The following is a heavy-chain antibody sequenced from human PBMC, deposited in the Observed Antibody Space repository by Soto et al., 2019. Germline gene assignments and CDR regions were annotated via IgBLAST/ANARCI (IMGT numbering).Heavy chain of an antibody. Sequence: ASVKVSCKASGYTFTGYYMHWVRQAPGQGLEWMGWINPNSGGTNYAQKFQGWVTMTRDTFISTAYMELSRLRSDDTAVYYCARDPELYSSSFLFDYWGQGTLVTVSS. CDR2: INPNSGGT. V-gene: IGHV1-2*04. CDR3: ARDPELYSSSFLFDY. J-gene: IGHJ4*02. CDR1: GYTFTGYY. D-gene: IGHD6-6*01.